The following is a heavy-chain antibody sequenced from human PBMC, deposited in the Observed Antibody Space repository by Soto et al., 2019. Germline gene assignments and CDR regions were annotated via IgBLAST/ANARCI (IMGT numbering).Heavy chain of an antibody. CDR1: GGSISSYY. J-gene: IGHJ5*02. CDR2: IYHSGST. V-gene: IGHV4-59*06. Sequence: PSETLSLTCTVSGGSISSYYWSWIRQPPGKGLEWIGYIYHSGSTYYNPSLESRVSISLDASKNNFSLKLSSVTAADTAVYFCARSYGSGNYYGVPSNWFDPWGPGTQVTVSS. D-gene: IGHD3-10*01. CDR3: ARSYGSGNYYGVPSNWFDP.